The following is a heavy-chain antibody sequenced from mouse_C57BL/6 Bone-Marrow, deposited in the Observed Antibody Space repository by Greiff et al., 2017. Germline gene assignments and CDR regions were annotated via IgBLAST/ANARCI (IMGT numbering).Heavy chain of an antibody. CDR3: TTWSNYRFAD. J-gene: IGHJ3*01. CDR1: GFNIQDDY. CDR2: IDPENGDT. Sequence: EVKLMESGAELVRPGASVKLSCTASGFNIQDDYMHWVKQRPEQGLEWIGWIDPENGDTEYASKFQGKATITADTSSNTAYLQLSSLTSEDTAVYYCTTWSNYRFADWGQGTLVSVSA. V-gene: IGHV14-4*01. D-gene: IGHD2-5*01.